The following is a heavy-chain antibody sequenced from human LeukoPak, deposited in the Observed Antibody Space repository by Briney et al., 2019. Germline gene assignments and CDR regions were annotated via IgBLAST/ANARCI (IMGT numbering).Heavy chain of an antibody. CDR2: ISGSGGST. Sequence: ETLSLTCAVYGGSFSGYYWSWVRQAPGKGLEWVSAISGSGGSTYYADSVKGRFTISRDNSKNTLYLQMNSLRAEDTAVYYCAKASAMIVVVSKHFDYWGQGTLVTVSS. CDR1: GGSFSGYY. CDR3: AKASAMIVVVSKHFDY. V-gene: IGHV3-23*01. D-gene: IGHD3-22*01. J-gene: IGHJ4*02.